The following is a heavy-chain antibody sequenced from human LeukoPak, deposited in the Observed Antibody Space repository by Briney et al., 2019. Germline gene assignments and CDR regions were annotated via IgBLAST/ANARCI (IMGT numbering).Heavy chain of an antibody. Sequence: GGSLRLSCTASGFIFSKYAMAWVRQAPGKGLEWVSSIRGCAGSTYYADSVKGRFTISRDNSYNTLFLQMTSLRAEDTALYYCAKDQRDVAAASFEYWGQGTLVTVSS. CDR2: IRGCAGST. V-gene: IGHV3-23*01. J-gene: IGHJ4*01. CDR3: AKDQRDVAAASFEY. D-gene: IGHD6-25*01. CDR1: GFIFSKYA.